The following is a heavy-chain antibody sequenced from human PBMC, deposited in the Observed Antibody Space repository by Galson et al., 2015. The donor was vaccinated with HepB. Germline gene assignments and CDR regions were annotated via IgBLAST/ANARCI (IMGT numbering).Heavy chain of an antibody. Sequence: ETLSLTCEVYGGSFSGLYWNWIRQPPGKGLEWVGQINHGGSTNYNPSLKSRVSISRDGSKNLLSLRLTSVTAADTGVYYCAMGSSPAYWGHGTRIAVSS. V-gene: IGHV4-34*01. J-gene: IGHJ4*01. CDR1: GGSFSGLY. CDR3: AMGSSPAY. CDR2: INHGGST. D-gene: IGHD6-13*01.